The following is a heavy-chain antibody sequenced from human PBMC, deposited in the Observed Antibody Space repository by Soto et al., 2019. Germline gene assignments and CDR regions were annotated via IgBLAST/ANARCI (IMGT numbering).Heavy chain of an antibody. CDR2: IKSKTDGGTT. Sequence: GGSLRLSCAASGFTFSNAWMSWVRQAPGKGLEWVGRIKSKTDGGTTDYAAPVKGRFTISRDDSKNTLYLQMNSLKTEDTAVYYCTKPPGVPAVGDRNKKRAFDIWGQGTMVTVSS. V-gene: IGHV3-15*01. D-gene: IGHD2-2*01. CDR3: TKPPGVPAVGDRNKKRAFDI. J-gene: IGHJ3*02. CDR1: GFTFSNAW.